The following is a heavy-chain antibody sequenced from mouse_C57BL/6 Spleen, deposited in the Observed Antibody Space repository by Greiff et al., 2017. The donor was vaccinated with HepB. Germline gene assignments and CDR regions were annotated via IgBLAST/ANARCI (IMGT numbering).Heavy chain of an antibody. Sequence: VQLQQSGPVLVKPGASVKMSCKASGYTFTDYYMNWVKQSHGKSLEWIGVINPYNGGTSYNQKFKGKATLTVDKSSSTAYMELNSLTSEDSAVYYCARSRMTGGWFAYWGQGTLVTVSA. V-gene: IGHV1-19*01. D-gene: IGHD4-1*01. CDR1: GYTFTDYY. J-gene: IGHJ3*01. CDR3: ARSRMTGGWFAY. CDR2: INPYNGGT.